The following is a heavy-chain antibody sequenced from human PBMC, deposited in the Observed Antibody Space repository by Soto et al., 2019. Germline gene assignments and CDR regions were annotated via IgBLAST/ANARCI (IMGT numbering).Heavy chain of an antibody. D-gene: IGHD6-6*01. CDR3: TRRRDSSSFWYGMDV. CDR1: GVPLRGSA. Sequence: GGAPRPSRAAPGVPLRGSAMHWGRQASGEGLEWVGRIRSKANSYATAYAASVKGRFTISRDDSKNTAYLQMNSLKTEDTAVYYCTRRRDSSSFWYGMDVWGQGTTVTVSS. J-gene: IGHJ6*02. CDR2: IRSKANSYAT. V-gene: IGHV3-73*01.